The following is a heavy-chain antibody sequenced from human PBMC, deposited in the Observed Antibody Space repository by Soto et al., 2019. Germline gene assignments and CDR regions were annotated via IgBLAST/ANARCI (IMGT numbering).Heavy chain of an antibody. V-gene: IGHV3-23*01. Sequence: GGSLRLSCAASGFTFSSYAMSWVRQAPGKGLEWVSAISGSGGSTYYADSVKGRFTISRDNSKNTLYLQMNSLRAEDTAVYYCAKDSFLIVVVPAAIDGYNTLNDYWGQGTLVTVSS. J-gene: IGHJ4*02. D-gene: IGHD2-2*01. CDR2: ISGSGGST. CDR3: AKDSFLIVVVPAAIDGYNTLNDY. CDR1: GFTFSSYA.